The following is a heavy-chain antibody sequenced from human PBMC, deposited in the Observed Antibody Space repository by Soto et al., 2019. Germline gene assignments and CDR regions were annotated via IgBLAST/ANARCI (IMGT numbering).Heavy chain of an antibody. V-gene: IGHV4-59*01. J-gene: IGHJ3*02. CDR2: IYYSGST. CDR1: GGSISSYY. CDR3: ASSGYHDAFDI. Sequence: PSETLSLTCTVSGGSISSYYWSWIRQPPGKGLEWIGYIYYSGSTNYNPSLKSRVTISVDTSKNQFSLKLSSVTAADTAVYYCASSGYHDAFDIWGQGTMVTVSS. D-gene: IGHD6-13*01.